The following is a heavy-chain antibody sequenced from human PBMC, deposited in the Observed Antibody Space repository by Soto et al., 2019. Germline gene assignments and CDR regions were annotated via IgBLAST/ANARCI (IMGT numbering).Heavy chain of an antibody. D-gene: IGHD3-10*01. Sequence: GGSLRLSCAASGFTFSSYAMSWVRQAPGKGLEWVSAISGSGGSTYYADSVKGRFTISRDNSKNTLYLQMNSLRAEDTAVYYCAKDSSGTPYYYYGMDVWGQGTTVTVSS. CDR3: AKDSSGTPYYYYGMDV. CDR1: GFTFSSYA. V-gene: IGHV3-23*01. CDR2: ISGSGGST. J-gene: IGHJ6*02.